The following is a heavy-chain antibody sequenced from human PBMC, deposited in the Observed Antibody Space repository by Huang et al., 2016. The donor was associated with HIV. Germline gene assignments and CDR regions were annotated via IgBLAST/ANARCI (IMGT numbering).Heavy chain of an antibody. D-gene: IGHD2-21*02. CDR3: ARDGGNSEYYFDY. CDR1: GGSISSGGHS. CDR2: IYRTVGT. Sequence: QLQLQESGSGLVKPSQTLSLTCAVSGGSISSGGHSWGWIRQPPGKGLEWIGYIYRTVGTYYNPALQRRVTMSVDRSKNQFSLRLSSVTAADTAIYYCARDGGNSEYYFDYWGQGTLVTVSS. J-gene: IGHJ4*02. V-gene: IGHV4-30-2*01.